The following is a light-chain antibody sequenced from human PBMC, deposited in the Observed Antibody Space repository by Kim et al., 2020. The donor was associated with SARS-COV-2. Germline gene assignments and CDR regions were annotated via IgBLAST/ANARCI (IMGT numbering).Light chain of an antibody. CDR3: LQHNTYPST. J-gene: IGKJ5*01. Sequence: ASVGDRVTITCRASQEIRNDLGWYQQNPGRAPKRMIYGASSLQSGVPSRFSGSGSGTEFTLTISSLQPEDFATYFCLQHNTYPSTFGQGTRLEIK. CDR2: GAS. CDR1: QEIRND. V-gene: IGKV1-17*01.